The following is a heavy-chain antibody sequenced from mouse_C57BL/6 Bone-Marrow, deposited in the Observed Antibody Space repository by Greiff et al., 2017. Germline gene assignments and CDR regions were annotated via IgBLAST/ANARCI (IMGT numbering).Heavy chain of an antibody. Sequence: EVMLVESGAELVRPGASVKLSCTASGFNIKDYYMHWVKQRPEQGLEWIGRIDPEDGDTEYAPKFQGKATMTADTSSNTAYLQLSSLTSEDSAGYYCTTPYYGSSSFAYWGQGTLVTVSA. V-gene: IGHV14-1*01. D-gene: IGHD1-1*01. CDR3: TTPYYGSSSFAY. J-gene: IGHJ3*01. CDR2: IDPEDGDT. CDR1: GFNIKDYY.